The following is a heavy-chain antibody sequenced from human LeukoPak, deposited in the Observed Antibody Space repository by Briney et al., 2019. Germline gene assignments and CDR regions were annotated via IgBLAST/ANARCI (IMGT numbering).Heavy chain of an antibody. CDR1: GVAFSIYS. Sequence: GGSLRLSCAASGVAFSIYSMNWVRQAPGKGLEWVSSITSNSGHIYYADSLRGRFTISRDNANNSLFLQMNSLRAEDTAVYYCARGPSSGYSSDWFDPWGQGTLVTVSS. V-gene: IGHV3-21*06. CDR3: ARGPSSGYSSDWFDP. D-gene: IGHD6-19*01. J-gene: IGHJ5*02. CDR2: ITSNSGHI.